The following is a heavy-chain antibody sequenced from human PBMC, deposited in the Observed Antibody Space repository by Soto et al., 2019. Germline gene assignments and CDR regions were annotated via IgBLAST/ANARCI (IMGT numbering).Heavy chain of an antibody. CDR1: GDSVSSGSYY. Sequence: SETLSLTCTVSGDSVSSGSYYWMWIRQPPGKGLEWIGYFSNSGSTNYNSSLKTRVTISVDKSKNQLSLKLTSVIAADTAVYYCAKHREGYGNTCCSGEFDPWGQGTLVTVSS. V-gene: IGHV4-61*01. CDR3: AKHREGYGNTCCSGEFDP. J-gene: IGHJ5*02. CDR2: FSNSGST. D-gene: IGHD2-2*01.